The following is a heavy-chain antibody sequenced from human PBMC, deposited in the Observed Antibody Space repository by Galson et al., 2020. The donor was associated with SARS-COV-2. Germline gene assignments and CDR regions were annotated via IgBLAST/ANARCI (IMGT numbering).Heavy chain of an antibody. Sequence: GESLKISCTAFGFTFNDHNMDWVRQTPGKGLEWVGRIRRKADSYTTEYAASVKGRFSISRDDLKNSLYLQMNSLKTEDTAMYHCARVSRRGGGTDEYWGQGTLVTVSS. J-gene: IGHJ4*02. V-gene: IGHV3-72*01. CDR2: IRRKADSYTT. CDR1: GFTFNDHN. CDR3: ARVSRRGGGTDEY. D-gene: IGHD3-16*01.